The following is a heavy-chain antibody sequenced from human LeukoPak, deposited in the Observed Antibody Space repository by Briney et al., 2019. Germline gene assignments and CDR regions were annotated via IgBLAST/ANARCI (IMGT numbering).Heavy chain of an antibody. J-gene: IGHJ4*02. CDR3: AREPHYDSSGYYYPFDY. Sequence: SEALSLTCTVSGGSISSSSYYWSWIRQPAGKGLEWIGRIYTSGSTNYNPSLKSRVTISVDTSKNQFSLKLSSVTAADTAAYYCAREPHYDSSGYYYPFDYWGQGTLVTVSS. V-gene: IGHV4-61*02. D-gene: IGHD3-22*01. CDR2: IYTSGST. CDR1: GGSISSSSYY.